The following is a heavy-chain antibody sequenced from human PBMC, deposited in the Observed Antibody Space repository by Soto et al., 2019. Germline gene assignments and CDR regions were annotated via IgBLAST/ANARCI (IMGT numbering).Heavy chain of an antibody. J-gene: IGHJ4*02. CDR3: ARRWGTTFDF. V-gene: IGHV4-59*08. CDR2: IYYSGST. D-gene: IGHD3-16*01. Sequence: QVQLQESGPGLVKPSETLSLTCTVSVGSISSYYWSWIRQPPGKGLEWIGYIYYSGSTKYNPSLKSRVTIAVDTSKNQFALKLSAGTAADTAVYYCARRWGTTFDFWGQGTLVTVSS. CDR1: VGSISSYY.